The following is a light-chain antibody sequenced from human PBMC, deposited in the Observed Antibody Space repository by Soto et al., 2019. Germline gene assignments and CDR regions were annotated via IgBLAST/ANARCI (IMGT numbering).Light chain of an antibody. CDR1: QSVSSSF. J-gene: IGKJ5*01. CDR2: GAS. Sequence: EIVLTQSPGTLSLSPGERATLSCRASQSVSSSFLAWYQQKPGQAPRLLMYGASSRATGIPDRFSGSGSGTDFTLTISRLVPEDFAVYYCQQCGSTPITFGQGTRLEIK. CDR3: QQCGSTPIT. V-gene: IGKV3-20*01.